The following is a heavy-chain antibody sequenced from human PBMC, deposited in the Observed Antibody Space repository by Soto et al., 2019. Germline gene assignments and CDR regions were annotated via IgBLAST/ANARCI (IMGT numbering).Heavy chain of an antibody. V-gene: IGHV3-30*19. J-gene: IGHJ4*02. CDR2: ISYDGTNA. CDR3: AKVKMTYAIRGLYFDL. Sequence: QGQLVESGGDVVQPGRSLRLSCAASGFTFSSFGMHWVRQSPGKGLEWVALISYDGTNAYYGDSVKGRFTISRYNAKNALYLQINTLRAEDSAVYYCAKVKMTYAIRGLYFDLRGQGTLVTLSS. CDR1: GFTFSSFG. D-gene: IGHD2-21*01.